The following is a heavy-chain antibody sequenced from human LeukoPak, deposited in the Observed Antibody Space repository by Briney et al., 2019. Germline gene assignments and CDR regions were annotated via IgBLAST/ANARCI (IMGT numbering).Heavy chain of an antibody. J-gene: IGHJ4*02. CDR3: ARVRSGSYHLDY. Sequence: PSEPLSLTCAVSGGSISSGGYSWSWIRQPPGKGLEWIGYIYHSGSTYYNPSLKSRVTISVDRSKNQFSLKLSSVTAADTAVYYCARVRSGSYHLDYWGQGTLVTVSS. V-gene: IGHV4-30-2*01. D-gene: IGHD1-26*01. CDR1: GGSISSGGYS. CDR2: IYHSGST.